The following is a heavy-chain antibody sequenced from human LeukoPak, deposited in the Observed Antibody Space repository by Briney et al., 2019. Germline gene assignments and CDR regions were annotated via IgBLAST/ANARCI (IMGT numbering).Heavy chain of an antibody. D-gene: IGHD6-6*01. J-gene: IGHJ4*02. CDR1: GFTFSSYS. Sequence: GGSLRLSCAASGFTFSSYSMNWVRQAPGKGLEWVSSISSSSSYIYYADSVKGRFTISRDNAKNSLYLQMDSLRAEDTAVYYCARGFQHSSSSPIREDYWGQGTLVTVSS. CDR2: ISSSSSYI. V-gene: IGHV3-21*01. CDR3: ARGFQHSSSSPIREDY.